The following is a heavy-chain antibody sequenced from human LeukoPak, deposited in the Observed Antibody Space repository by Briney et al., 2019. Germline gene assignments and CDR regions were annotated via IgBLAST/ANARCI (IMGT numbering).Heavy chain of an antibody. CDR3: ARRYGSYYIDY. Sequence: SETLSLTCTVSGGSISSSSYYWGWLRQPPGKGLEWIVSIYYSGSTYYHPSLKSRVTISVDTSKNQFSLKLSSVTAADTAVYYCARRYGSYYIDYWGQGTLVTVSS. J-gene: IGHJ4*02. D-gene: IGHD1-26*01. V-gene: IGHV4-39*01. CDR2: IYYSGST. CDR1: GGSISSSSYY.